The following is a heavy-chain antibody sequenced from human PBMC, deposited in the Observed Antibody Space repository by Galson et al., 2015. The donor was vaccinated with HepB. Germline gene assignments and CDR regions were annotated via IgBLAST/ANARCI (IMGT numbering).Heavy chain of an antibody. Sequence: SVKVSCKASGYTFTSYAMHWVRQAPGQRLEWMGWINAGNGNTKYSQKFQGRVTITRDTSASTAYMELSSLRSEDTAVYYCARDGRIAARYYFDYWGQGTRVTVSS. CDR2: INAGNGNT. CDR1: GYTFTSYA. CDR3: ARDGRIAARYYFDY. D-gene: IGHD6-6*01. J-gene: IGHJ4*02. V-gene: IGHV1-3*01.